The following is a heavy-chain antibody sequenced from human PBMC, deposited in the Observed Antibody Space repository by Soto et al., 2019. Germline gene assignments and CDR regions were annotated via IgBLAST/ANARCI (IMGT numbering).Heavy chain of an antibody. CDR2: IYWDDDK. J-gene: IGHJ6*02. CDR3: THSRCGGDCLQSYSSHYYYGMDV. CDR1: GFSLSTGGVG. V-gene: IGHV2-5*02. Sequence: QITLMESGPTLVKPTQTLTLTCTFSGFSLSTGGVGVGWIRQPPGKALEWLALIYWDDDKRYSPSLRSRLTITKDPSKDQVVLTTTNMDPVDTATYYCTHSRCGGDCLQSYSSHYYYGMDVWGQGTTVTVSS. D-gene: IGHD2-21*02.